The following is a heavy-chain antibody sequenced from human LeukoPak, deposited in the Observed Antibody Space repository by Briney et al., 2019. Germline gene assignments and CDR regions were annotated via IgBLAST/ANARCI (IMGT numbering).Heavy chain of an antibody. CDR1: GFTVSSNP. CDR2: IYSGGDT. CDR3: AKDRGPLYCGGDCYPFDY. J-gene: IGHJ4*02. V-gene: IGHV3-53*05. D-gene: IGHD2-21*02. Sequence: GGSLRLSCTVSGFTVSSNPWSWVRQAPGKGLEWVSFIYSGGDTHYADSVKGRFTISRDNSKNTLYLQMNSLRAEDTAVYYCAKDRGPLYCGGDCYPFDYWGQGTLVTVSS.